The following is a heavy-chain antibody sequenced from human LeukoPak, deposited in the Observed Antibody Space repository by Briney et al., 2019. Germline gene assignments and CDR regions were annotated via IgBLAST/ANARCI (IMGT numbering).Heavy chain of an antibody. Sequence: PGGSLRLSCAASGFTFSTYGIHWVRQAPGKGLEWVALTRYDGRKEYYADSVKGRFTISRDISKNTVYLQMNSLRAEDTAVYHCATLPGGYYSSVSCSDAFSLWGQGTMVAVSS. V-gene: IGHV3-30*02. CDR1: GFTFSTYG. J-gene: IGHJ3*01. CDR2: TRYDGRKE. CDR3: ATLPGGYYSSVSCSDAFSL. D-gene: IGHD2-2*03.